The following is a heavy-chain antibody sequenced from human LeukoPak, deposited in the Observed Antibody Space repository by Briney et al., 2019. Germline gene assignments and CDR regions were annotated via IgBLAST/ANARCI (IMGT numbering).Heavy chain of an antibody. V-gene: IGHV1-3*01. J-gene: IGHJ4*02. CDR2: INAGNGDT. CDR3: TRGSSFTWLRDYWPFDY. Sequence: ASVKVSRKTSGYTFTTYAVHWVRQAPGQSLEWVGWINAGNGDTKYSQKFQVRVTITRDTSANTAYMELSSLTSEDTAVYYCTRGSSFTWLRDYWPFDYWGQGTLVTVSS. D-gene: IGHD5-12*01. CDR1: GYTFTTYA.